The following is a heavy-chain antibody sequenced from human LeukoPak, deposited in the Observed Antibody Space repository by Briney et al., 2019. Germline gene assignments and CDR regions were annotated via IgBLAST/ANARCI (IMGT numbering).Heavy chain of an antibody. CDR2: IYTSGST. V-gene: IGHV4-4*07. D-gene: IGHD2-15*01. J-gene: IGHJ3*02. Sequence: MPSETLSLTCTVSGGSISSYYWSWIRQPAGRGLEWIGRIYTSGSTNYNPSLKSRVTMSVDTSKNQFSLKLSSVTAADTAVYYCARRYCSGGGCAFDIWGQGTMVTVSS. CDR1: GGSISSYY. CDR3: ARRYCSGGGCAFDI.